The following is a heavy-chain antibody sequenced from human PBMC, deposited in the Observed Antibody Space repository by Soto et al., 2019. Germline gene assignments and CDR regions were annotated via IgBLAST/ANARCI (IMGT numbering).Heavy chain of an antibody. CDR1: GYTFTGYY. CDR3: ARVGEGSGYDPAYYYGMDV. V-gene: IGHV1-2*04. CDR2: INPNSGGT. J-gene: IGHJ6*02. D-gene: IGHD5-12*01. Sequence: ASVKVSCKASGYTFTGYYMHWVRQAPGQGLEWMGWINPNSGGTNYAQKFQGWVTMTRDTSISTAYMELSRLRSDDTAVYYCARVGEGSGYDPAYYYGMDVWGQGTTVTVSS.